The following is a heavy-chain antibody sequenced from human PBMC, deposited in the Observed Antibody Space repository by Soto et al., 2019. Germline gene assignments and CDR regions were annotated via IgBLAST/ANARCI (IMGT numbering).Heavy chain of an antibody. D-gene: IGHD1-26*01. CDR3: AREPPSYRQAPVSWFDP. Sequence: PSQTLSLTCAISGDSVSSNSAAWNWIRQSPSRGLEWLGRTYYRSKWYNDYAVSVKSRITVNPDTSKNQFSLQLNSVTPEDTAVYYCAREPPSYRQAPVSWFDPWGQGTLVTVSS. V-gene: IGHV6-1*01. CDR2: TYYRSKWYN. J-gene: IGHJ5*02. CDR1: GDSVSSNSAA.